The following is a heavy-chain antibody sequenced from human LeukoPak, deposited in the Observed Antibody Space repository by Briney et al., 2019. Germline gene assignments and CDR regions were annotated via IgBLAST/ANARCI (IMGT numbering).Heavy chain of an antibody. CDR2: ISSSGSYI. J-gene: IGHJ4*02. CDR1: GFTFSSYN. CDR3: ATSLRTGGIFDY. Sequence: PGGSLRLSCAASGFTFSSYNMNWVRQAPGKGLEWVSSISSSGSYIYYADSVKGRSTISRDNAKNSLYLQMNGLRAEDTAVYYCATSLRTGGIFDYWGQGTLVTVSS. D-gene: IGHD2-15*01. V-gene: IGHV3-21*01.